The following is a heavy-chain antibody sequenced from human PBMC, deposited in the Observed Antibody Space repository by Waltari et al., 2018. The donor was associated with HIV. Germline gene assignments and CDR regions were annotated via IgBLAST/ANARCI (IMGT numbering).Heavy chain of an antibody. CDR2: IIPILGTA. J-gene: IGHJ3*02. D-gene: IGHD1-26*01. CDR3: ARGHSGSSDDAFDI. CDR1: GGTFSSYA. Sequence: QVQLVQSGAEVKKPGSSVKVSCKASGGTFSSYAISWVRQAPGQGLEWMGGIIPILGTANDAQKFQCRVTITADESTSTAYMELSSLRSEDTAVYYCARGHSGSSDDAFDIWGQGTMVTVSS. V-gene: IGHV1-69*13.